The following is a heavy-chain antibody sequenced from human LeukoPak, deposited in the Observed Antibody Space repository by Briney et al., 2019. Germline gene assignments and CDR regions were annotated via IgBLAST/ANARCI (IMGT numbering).Heavy chain of an antibody. CDR2: ITGSSGRT. J-gene: IGHJ4*02. Sequence: GGSLGLSCTASGFTFSRCAMNWVRQAPGKGLEWVSGITGSSGRTYYADSVKGRFTISRDNSKNTMYVQMNSLRVEDTAVYYCAKDVDSTMDPNFDYWGQGILVTVSS. CDR1: GFTFSRCA. V-gene: IGHV3-23*01. D-gene: IGHD5-18*01. CDR3: AKDVDSTMDPNFDY.